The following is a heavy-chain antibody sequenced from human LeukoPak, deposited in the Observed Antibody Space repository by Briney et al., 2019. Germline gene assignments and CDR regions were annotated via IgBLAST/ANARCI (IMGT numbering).Heavy chain of an antibody. V-gene: IGHV4-4*07. J-gene: IGHJ4*02. CDR2: IYSSGII. D-gene: IGHD6-19*01. Sequence: SETLSLTCTVSGGSISSYYWSWIRQPAGKGLERIGRIYSSGIINYNPSLKSRVTMSVDTSKNQFSLTLTSVTAADTAVYYCARRDSSGWYFDYWGQGILVTVSS. CDR1: GGSISSYY. CDR3: ARRDSSGWYFDY.